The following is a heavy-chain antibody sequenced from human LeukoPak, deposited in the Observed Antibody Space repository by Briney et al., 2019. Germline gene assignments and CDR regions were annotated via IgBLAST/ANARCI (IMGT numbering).Heavy chain of an antibody. CDR1: GGSFSGYY. V-gene: IGHV4-34*01. CDR3: ARGFPHYDSSGYYY. D-gene: IGHD3-22*01. CDR2: INHSGST. J-gene: IGHJ4*02. Sequence: TSETLSLTCAVYGGSFSGYYWSWIRQPPGKGLEWIGEINHSGSTNYNPSLKSRVTISVDTSKNQFSLKLSSVTAADTAVYYCARGFPHYDSSGYYYWGQGTLVTVSS.